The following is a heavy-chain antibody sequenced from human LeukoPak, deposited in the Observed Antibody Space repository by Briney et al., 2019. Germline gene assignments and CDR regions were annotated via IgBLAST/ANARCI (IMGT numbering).Heavy chain of an antibody. Sequence: GASVKVSCKASGYTFTGYYMHWVRQAPGQGLEWMGWINPKSGGTKYVQKLQGRVTMTTDTSISTAYMELNSLTADDTAVYFCARVELPDYFRVYHFDHWGQGTLVTVSP. J-gene: IGHJ4*02. D-gene: IGHD2/OR15-2a*01. CDR2: INPKSGGT. CDR3: ARVELPDYFRVYHFDH. V-gene: IGHV1-2*02. CDR1: GYTFTGYY.